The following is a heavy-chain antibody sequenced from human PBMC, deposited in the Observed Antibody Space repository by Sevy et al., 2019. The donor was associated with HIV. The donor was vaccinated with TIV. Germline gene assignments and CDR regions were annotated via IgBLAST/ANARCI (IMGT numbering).Heavy chain of an antibody. CDR3: AHETFGRFES. CDR1: GFTFSANW. J-gene: IGHJ4*02. V-gene: IGHV3-7*01. D-gene: IGHD3-16*01. CDR2: IKADGSDK. Sequence: GGSLRLSCAASGFTFSANWMSWVRQAPGKGLEWVANIKADGSDKHYVDSVEGRFTISRDNAKNLLFLQVNSLGVEDTAVYYCAHETFGRFESWGQGTLVTVSS.